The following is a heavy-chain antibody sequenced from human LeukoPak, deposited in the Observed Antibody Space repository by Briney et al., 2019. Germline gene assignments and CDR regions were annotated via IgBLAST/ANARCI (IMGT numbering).Heavy chain of an antibody. J-gene: IGHJ4*02. CDR3: ARDYYDSSGYHVY. Sequence: GGSLRLSCAASGFRFSDYYMSWVRQAPGKELEWISYISSGSVYTIYADSVKGRFTISRDNAKNSLYLQMNSLRAEDTAVYYCARDYYDSSGYHVYWGQGTLVTVSS. D-gene: IGHD3-22*01. CDR2: ISSGSVYT. CDR1: GFRFSDYY. V-gene: IGHV3-11*06.